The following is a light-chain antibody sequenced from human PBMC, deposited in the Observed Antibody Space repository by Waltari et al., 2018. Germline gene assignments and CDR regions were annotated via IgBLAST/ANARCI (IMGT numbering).Light chain of an antibody. Sequence: EIVMTQSPATLSVSPGDGATLSCRARQSVSSNFAWYQKKPGQAPRLLIYGVSTRATGIPARFSGSGSGTEFTLTISSLQSEDFAVYYCQQYNNWPPLTFGGGTKVEIK. CDR1: QSVSSN. V-gene: IGKV3-15*01. CDR2: GVS. J-gene: IGKJ4*01. CDR3: QQYNNWPPLT.